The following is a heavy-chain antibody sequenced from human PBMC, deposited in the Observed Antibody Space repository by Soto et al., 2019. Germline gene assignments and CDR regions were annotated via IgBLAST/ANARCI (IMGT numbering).Heavy chain of an antibody. D-gene: IGHD3-16*01. CDR2: ISAYNGNT. J-gene: IGHJ6*02. Sequence: ASVKVSCKASGYTCTSYGISWVRQAPGQGLEWMGWISAYNGNTNYAQKLQGRVTMTTDTSTSTAYMELRSLRSDDTAVYYCARDYDYVWGVDYGMDVWRQGRTVTVSS. CDR1: GYTCTSYG. CDR3: ARDYDYVWGVDYGMDV. V-gene: IGHV1-18*04.